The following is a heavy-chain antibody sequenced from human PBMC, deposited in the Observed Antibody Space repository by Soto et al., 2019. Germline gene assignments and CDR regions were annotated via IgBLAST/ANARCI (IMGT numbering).Heavy chain of an antibody. Sequence: EVQLLESGGGLVQPGGSLRLSCAASGFTFSSYAMSWVRQAPGKGLEWVSAISGSGGSTYYADAVKGRFTISIDNSKNTLYLQMNSLRAEDTAVYYCAKEGEHSSGWANFDYWGQGTLVTVSS. CDR3: AKEGEHSSGWANFDY. V-gene: IGHV3-23*01. CDR1: GFTFSSYA. D-gene: IGHD6-19*01. J-gene: IGHJ4*02. CDR2: ISGSGGST.